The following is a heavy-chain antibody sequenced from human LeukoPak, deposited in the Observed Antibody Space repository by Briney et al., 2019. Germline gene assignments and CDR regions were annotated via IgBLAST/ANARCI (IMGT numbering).Heavy chain of an antibody. CDR1: GYTFTSYG. V-gene: IGHV1-18*01. D-gene: IGHD3-22*01. Sequence: GASVKVSCKASGYTFTSYGISWVRQAPGQGLEWMGWVSAYNGNTNYAQKLQGRVTMTTDTSTSTAYMELRSLRSDDTAVYYCARDLGYYDSSGYYGWFDPWGQGTLVTVSS. J-gene: IGHJ5*02. CDR2: VSAYNGNT. CDR3: ARDLGYYDSSGYYGWFDP.